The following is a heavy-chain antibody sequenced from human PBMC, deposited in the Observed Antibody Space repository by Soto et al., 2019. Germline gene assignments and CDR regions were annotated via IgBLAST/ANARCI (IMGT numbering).Heavy chain of an antibody. D-gene: IGHD2-8*01. J-gene: IGHJ6*02. Sequence: PSGTLSLTCTVSGGSISSFYYYWSWIRQPPGKGLEWIGYIYYSGSTYYNPALKSRVTISVDTSKNQFSLKLSSVTAADTAVYYCARASPVYADVWGQGTTVTVSS. CDR1: GGSISSFYYY. V-gene: IGHV4-30-4*01. CDR2: IYYSGST. CDR3: ARASPVYADV.